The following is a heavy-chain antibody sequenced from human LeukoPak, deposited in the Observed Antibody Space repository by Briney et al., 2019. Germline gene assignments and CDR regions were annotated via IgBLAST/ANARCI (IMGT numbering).Heavy chain of an antibody. V-gene: IGHV3-9*01. CDR3: AKGNTYGSGNNYFDY. CDR1: GFTFDDYA. J-gene: IGHJ4*02. Sequence: GGSLRLSCAASGFTFDDYAMHWVRQAPGKGLEWVSGISWNSGSIGYADSVKGRFTISRDNAKNSLYLQMNSLRAEDTALYYCAKGNTYGSGNNYFDYWGQGTLVTVSS. CDR2: ISWNSGSI. D-gene: IGHD3-10*01.